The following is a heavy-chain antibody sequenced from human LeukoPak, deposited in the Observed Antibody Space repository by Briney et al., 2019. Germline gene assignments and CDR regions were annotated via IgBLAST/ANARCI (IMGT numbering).Heavy chain of an antibody. CDR3: ARVLEATHFDY. CDR2: IIPIFNTT. J-gene: IGHJ4*02. Sequence: SVKVSCKASGDTFTNYPISWVRQAPRQGLEWMGGIIPIFNTTNYAQKFQGRVTITTDESTSTAFMELTSLRSEDTAVYYCARVLEATHFDYWGQGTLVTVSS. CDR1: GDTFTNYP. D-gene: IGHD2/OR15-2a*01. V-gene: IGHV1-69*05.